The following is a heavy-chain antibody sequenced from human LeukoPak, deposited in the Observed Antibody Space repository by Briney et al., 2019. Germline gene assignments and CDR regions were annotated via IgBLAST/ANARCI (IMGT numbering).Heavy chain of an antibody. V-gene: IGHV4-34*01. CDR1: GGSFSGYY. CDR3: ARRKTRGSGSYYTLDY. CDR2: INHSGST. D-gene: IGHD3-10*01. J-gene: IGHJ4*02. Sequence: SETLSLTCAVNGGSFSGYYWSWIRQPPGKGLEWIGEINHSGSTNYNPSLKSRVTISVDTSKNQFSLKLSSVTAADTAVYYCARRKTRGSGSYYTLDYWGQGTLVTVSS.